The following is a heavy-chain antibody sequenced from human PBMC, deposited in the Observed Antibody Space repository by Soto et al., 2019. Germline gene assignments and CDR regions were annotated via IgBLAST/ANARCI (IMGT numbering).Heavy chain of an antibody. V-gene: IGHV1-18*04. CDR3: AREPTRRNWFDP. CDR2: ISAYNGNT. J-gene: IGHJ5*02. CDR1: CYTFTSYG. Sequence: GSSVQVACKASCYTFTSYGISWVRQAPGQGLEWMGWISAYNGNTNYAQKLQGRVTMTTDTSTSTAYMELRSLRSDDTAVYYCAREPTRRNWFDPWGQGTLVTVS.